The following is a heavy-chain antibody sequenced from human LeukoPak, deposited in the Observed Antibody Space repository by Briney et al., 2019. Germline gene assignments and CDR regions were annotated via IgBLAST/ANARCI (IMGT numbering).Heavy chain of an antibody. CDR3: ARGGEWLDPERTPVDY. V-gene: IGHV3-30-3*01. CDR2: ISYDGSNE. D-gene: IGHD6-19*01. Sequence: GRSLRLSCAASGFTFSSYAMYWVRQAPGKGLEWVAVISYDGSNEYYADSLKGRFTISRDNSKNTLYLQMNSLRAEDTAVYYCARGGEWLDPERTPVDYWGQGTLVTVSS. CDR1: GFTFSSYA. J-gene: IGHJ4*02.